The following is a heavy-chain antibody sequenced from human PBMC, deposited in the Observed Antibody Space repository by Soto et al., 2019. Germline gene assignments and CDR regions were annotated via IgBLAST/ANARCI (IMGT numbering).Heavy chain of an antibody. CDR3: ARDNGSGRSGYYEPDYYYYGMDV. CDR1: GYTFTGYY. CDR2: INPNSGGT. J-gene: IGHJ6*02. V-gene: IGHV1-2*04. D-gene: IGHD3-3*01. Sequence: ASVKVSCKASGYTFTGYYMHWVRQAPGQGLEWMGWINPNSGGTNYAQKFQGWVTMTRDTSISTAYMELSRLRSDDTAVYYCARDNGSGRSGYYEPDYYYYGMDVWGQGTTVTVSS.